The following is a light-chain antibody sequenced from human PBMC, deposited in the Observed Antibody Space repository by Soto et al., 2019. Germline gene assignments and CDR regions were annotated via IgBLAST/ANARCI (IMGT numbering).Light chain of an antibody. V-gene: IGLV2-14*01. J-gene: IGLJ1*01. CDR3: SSYTSSSTLV. CDR2: EVS. CDR1: STDVGSFSY. Sequence: QSVLTQPASVSGSPGQSITISCTGTSTDVGSFSYVSWYQQHPGKAPKLMIYEVSNRPSGVSNRFSASKSGNTASLTISGLQAADEADYYCSSYTSSSTLVFGTGTKLTVL.